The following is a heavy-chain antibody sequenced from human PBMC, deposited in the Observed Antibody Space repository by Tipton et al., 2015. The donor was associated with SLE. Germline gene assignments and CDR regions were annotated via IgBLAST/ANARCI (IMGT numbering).Heavy chain of an antibody. Sequence: SLRLSCAASGFTFSSYAMYWVRQAPGKGLEWVAIISYDGSHKYYADSVKGRFTISRDNSKNMVYLQMDSLRDEDTAVYYCARGPTKWEPQMDFQYWGQGTLVTVTS. D-gene: IGHD1-26*01. CDR1: GFTFSSYA. J-gene: IGHJ1*01. CDR3: ARGPTKWEPQMDFQY. CDR2: ISYDGSHK. V-gene: IGHV3-30*19.